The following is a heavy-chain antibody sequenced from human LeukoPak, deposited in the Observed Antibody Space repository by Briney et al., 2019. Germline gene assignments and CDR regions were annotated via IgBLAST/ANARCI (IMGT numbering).Heavy chain of an antibody. V-gene: IGHV3-23*01. D-gene: IGHD6-13*01. CDR2: ISGSGGST. CDR1: GFTFSNYA. J-gene: IGHJ4*02. Sequence: GGSLRLSCTASGFTFSNYALSWVRQAPGKGLEWVSAISGSGGSTYYADSVKGRFTISRDNSKNTLYLQMNSLRAEDTAVYYCAKVPSNWSFEGFDYWGQGTLVTVSS. CDR3: AKVPSNWSFEGFDY.